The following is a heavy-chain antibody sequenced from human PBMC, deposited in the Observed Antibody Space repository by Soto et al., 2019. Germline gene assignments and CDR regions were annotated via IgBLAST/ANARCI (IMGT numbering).Heavy chain of an antibody. CDR3: AKDEVPGFGVFIIH. J-gene: IGHJ4*02. CDR2: ISYDGSNK. D-gene: IGHD3-3*01. Sequence: QVQLVESGGGVVQPGRSLRLSCAASGFTFSSYGMHWVRQAPGKGLEWVAVISYDGSNKYYADSVKGRFTISRDNSKNTLYLQMNSLRAEDTAVYYCAKDEVPGFGVFIIHWGQRNLVTVAS. V-gene: IGHV3-30*18. CDR1: GFTFSSYG.